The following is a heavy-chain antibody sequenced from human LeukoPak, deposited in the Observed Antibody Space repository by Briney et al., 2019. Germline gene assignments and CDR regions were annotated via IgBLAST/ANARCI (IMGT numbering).Heavy chain of an antibody. CDR3: AREESYGSTPPDY. D-gene: IGHD3-10*01. CDR2: INPNSGGT. Sequence: ASVKVSCKASGYTFTGYYMHWVRQAPGQGLEWMGWINPNSGGTNHAQKFQGRVTMTRDTSISTAYMELSRLRSDDTAVYYCAREESYGSTPPDYWGQGTLVTVSS. V-gene: IGHV1-2*02. J-gene: IGHJ4*02. CDR1: GYTFTGYY.